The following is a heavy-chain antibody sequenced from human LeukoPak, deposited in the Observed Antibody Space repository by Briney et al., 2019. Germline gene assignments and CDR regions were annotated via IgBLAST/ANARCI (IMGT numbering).Heavy chain of an antibody. CDR1: GGSVSSASYY. Sequence: SETLSLTCTVSGGSVSSASYYWSWIRQPPGKRLEWIGYMYNSGSTKYSPSLKSRVTISLDTSKNQFSLKLSSVTAADTAVYYCATSSTYCSRTSCYDWFFDLWGRGTLVTVSS. CDR2: MYNSGST. J-gene: IGHJ2*01. CDR3: ATSSTYCSRTSCYDWFFDL. V-gene: IGHV4-61*01. D-gene: IGHD2-2*01.